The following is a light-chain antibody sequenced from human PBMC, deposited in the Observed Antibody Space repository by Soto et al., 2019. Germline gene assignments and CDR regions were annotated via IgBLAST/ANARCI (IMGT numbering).Light chain of an antibody. CDR1: QNIAKY. V-gene: IGKV1-39*01. CDR2: ETS. Sequence: DIQMAQSPSSLSASVRDRVTITCRAGQNIAKYLNWYQQKPGKAPLLLIYETSKLEIGVPSRFAGSGSGTDFTLTISSLQPEDFATYYCQETYSKPPTFGGGTKVDI. CDR3: QETYSKPPT. J-gene: IGKJ4*01.